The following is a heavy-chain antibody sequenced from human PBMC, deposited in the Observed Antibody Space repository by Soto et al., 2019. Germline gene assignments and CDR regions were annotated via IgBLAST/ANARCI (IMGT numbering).Heavy chain of an antibody. CDR2: IIPIFGTA. V-gene: IGHV1-69*01. CDR1: GGTFSSYA. D-gene: IGHD6-13*01. CDR3: ARDGNRIAAAATVLYYYYGMDV. Sequence: QVQLVQSGAEVKKPGSSVKVSCKASGGTFSSYAISWVRQAPGQGLEWMGGIIPIFGTANYAQKFQGRVTITADDSTSTAYMELSSLRSEDTAVYYCARDGNRIAAAATVLYYYYGMDVWGQGTTVTVSS. J-gene: IGHJ6*02.